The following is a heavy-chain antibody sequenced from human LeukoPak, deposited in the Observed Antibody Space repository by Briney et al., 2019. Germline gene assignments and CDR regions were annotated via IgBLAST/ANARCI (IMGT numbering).Heavy chain of an antibody. CDR1: GYSFTSHG. CDR3: ARVHVLLWFGEVYYFDY. V-gene: IGHV1-18*01. CDR2: IRVYNGNT. Sequence: ASVKVSCKASGYSFTSHGINWVRQAPGQGLEWMGWIRVYNGNTKYAQRLQGRVSLTTDTSTNTAYMELRNLESDDTAVYYCARVHVLLWFGEVYYFDYWGQGTLVTVSS. J-gene: IGHJ4*02. D-gene: IGHD3-10*01.